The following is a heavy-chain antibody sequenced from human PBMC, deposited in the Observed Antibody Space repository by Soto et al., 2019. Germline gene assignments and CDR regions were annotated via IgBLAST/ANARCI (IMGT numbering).Heavy chain of an antibody. D-gene: IGHD2-2*01. CDR1: GGTFSSYA. V-gene: IGHV1-69*12. CDR2: IIPIFGTA. J-gene: IGHJ5*02. Sequence: QVQLVQSGAEVKKPGSSVKVSCKASGGTFSSYAISWVRQAPGQGLEWMGGIIPIFGTANYAQKFQGRVTITADESTSTADMALSRLRSEGTAVYYCARAGSDFISTSCVEGYWFDPWGQGTLVTVSS. CDR3: ARAGSDFISTSCVEGYWFDP.